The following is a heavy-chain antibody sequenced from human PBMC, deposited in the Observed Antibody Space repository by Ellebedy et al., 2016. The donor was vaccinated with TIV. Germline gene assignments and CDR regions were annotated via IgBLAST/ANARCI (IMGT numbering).Heavy chain of an antibody. V-gene: IGHV1-69*13. CDR1: GGTFSSYA. CDR3: ARGDRAFGSGSYYIDYYYYYYGMDV. D-gene: IGHD3-10*01. J-gene: IGHJ6*02. Sequence: SVKVSCXASGGTFSSYAISWVRQAPGQGLEWMGGIIPIFGTANYAQKFQGRVTITADESTSTAYMELSSLRSEDTAVYYCARGDRAFGSGSYYIDYYYYYYGMDVWGQGTTVTVSS. CDR2: IIPIFGTA.